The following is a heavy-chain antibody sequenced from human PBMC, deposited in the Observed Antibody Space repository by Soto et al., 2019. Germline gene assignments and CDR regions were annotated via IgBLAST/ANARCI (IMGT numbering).Heavy chain of an antibody. CDR2: ISSSSTTI. CDR3: ARLYCRGGSCYSGDAFDI. V-gene: IGHV3-48*01. Sequence: PGGSLRLSCAASGFTFSSYSMSWVRQAPGKGLEWISYISSSSTTIYYADSMKGRFTISRDNAKNSMYLQMNSLRAEDTAVYYCARLYCRGGSCYSGDAFDIWGQGTMVTVSS. CDR1: GFTFSSYS. D-gene: IGHD2-15*01. J-gene: IGHJ3*02.